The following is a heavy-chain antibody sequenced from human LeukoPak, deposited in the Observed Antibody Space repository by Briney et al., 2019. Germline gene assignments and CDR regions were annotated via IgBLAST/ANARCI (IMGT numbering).Heavy chain of an antibody. CDR2: IKQDGSEK. J-gene: IGHJ4*02. Sequence: QPGGSLRLSCAASGFTFSSYWMSWVRQAPGKGLEWVANIKQDGSEKYYVDSVKGRFTISRDNAKNSLYLQMNSLRAEDTAVYYCARGNYDSSGYSYFDYWGQGTLVTVSS. V-gene: IGHV3-7*01. CDR1: GFTFSSYW. CDR3: ARGNYDSSGYSYFDY. D-gene: IGHD3-22*01.